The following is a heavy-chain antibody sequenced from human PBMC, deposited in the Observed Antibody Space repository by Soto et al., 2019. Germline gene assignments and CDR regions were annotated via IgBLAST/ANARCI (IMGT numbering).Heavy chain of an antibody. CDR1: GYTITSYD. CDR2: MNPNSGKT. D-gene: IGHD6-13*01. CDR3: ARRGFSSSWGYWYFDL. V-gene: IGHV1-8*01. J-gene: IGHJ2*01. Sequence: QVQLVQSGAEVKKPGASVKVSCKASGYTITSYDINWVRQATGQGLEWMGWMNPNSGKTGYAQKFQGRVTMTRNTSISTAYMELSSLRSEDTAVYFCARRGFSSSWGYWYFDLWGRGTLVTVSS.